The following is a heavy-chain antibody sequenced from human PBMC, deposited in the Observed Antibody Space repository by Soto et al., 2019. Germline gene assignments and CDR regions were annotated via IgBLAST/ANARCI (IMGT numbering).Heavy chain of an antibody. V-gene: IGHV3-23*01. Sequence: VQVLESGGGLVQPGGSLRLSCSVSGFAFGGFTMTWVRQAPGKGLEWVSSISGSAARTYYADSVQGRFTISRDNSKSTLYFQMNSLRVEDTAEYYCTRGGVGTTGSCDFWGQGTLVAVSS. CDR2: ISGSAART. J-gene: IGHJ4*02. D-gene: IGHD6-13*01. CDR1: GFAFGGFT. CDR3: TRGGVGTTGSCDF.